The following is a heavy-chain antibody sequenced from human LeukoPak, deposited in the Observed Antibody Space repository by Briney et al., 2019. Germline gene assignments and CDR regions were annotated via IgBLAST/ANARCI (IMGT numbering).Heavy chain of an antibody. Sequence: SETLSLTCTVSGGSISSYYWSWIRQPPGKGLEWIGYIYYSGSTNYNPSLKSRVTISVDTSKNQFSLKLSSVTAADTAVYYCARGHISSRRLPYYYYGMDVWAKGPRPPSP. D-gene: IGHD3-3*02. CDR2: IYYSGST. J-gene: IGHJ6*02. CDR3: ARGHISSRRLPYYYYGMDV. V-gene: IGHV4-59*12. CDR1: GGSISSYY.